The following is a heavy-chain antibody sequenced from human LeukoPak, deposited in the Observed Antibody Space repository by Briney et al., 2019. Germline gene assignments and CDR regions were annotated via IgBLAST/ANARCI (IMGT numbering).Heavy chain of an antibody. CDR1: GGSISSGSYY. V-gene: IGHV4-61*02. CDR2: IYTSGST. CDR3: ASDYYDSSGYYYDY. D-gene: IGHD3-22*01. J-gene: IGHJ4*02. Sequence: PSQTLSLTCTVSGGSISSGSYYWSWIRQPAGKGLEWIGRIYTSGSTNYNPSLKSRVTISVDTSKNQFSLKLSSVTAADTAVYYCASDYYDSSGYYYDYWGQGTLVTVSS.